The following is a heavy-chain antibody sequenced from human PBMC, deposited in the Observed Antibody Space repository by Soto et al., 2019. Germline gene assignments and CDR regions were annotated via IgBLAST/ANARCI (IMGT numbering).Heavy chain of an antibody. CDR2: INADNGYT. CDR1: GYTFTNYD. V-gene: IGHV1-3*01. CDR3: ARDKYSNGWYGFDY. J-gene: IGHJ4*02. Sequence: ASVKVSCKASGYTFTNYDVHWVRQAPGQRLEWMGWINADNGYTKYSQKFQGRVTITRDTSASTAYMELSSLTSEDTAVYYCARDKYSNGWYGFDYWGQGTLVTVSS. D-gene: IGHD6-19*01.